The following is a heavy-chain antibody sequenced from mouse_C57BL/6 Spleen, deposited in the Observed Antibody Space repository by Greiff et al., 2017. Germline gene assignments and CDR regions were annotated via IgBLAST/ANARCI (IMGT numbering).Heavy chain of an antibody. D-gene: IGHD1-1*01. Sequence: QVQLQQSGAELVRPGASVKLSCKASGYTFTDYYINWVKQRPGQGLEWIARFYPGSGNTYYNEKFKDKATLTAEKSSSTAYMQLSSLTSEDSAVYVCARDVYYGSRYFDYWGQGTTLTVSS. CDR2: FYPGSGNT. CDR3: ARDVYYGSRYFDY. CDR1: GYTFTDYY. V-gene: IGHV1-76*01. J-gene: IGHJ2*01.